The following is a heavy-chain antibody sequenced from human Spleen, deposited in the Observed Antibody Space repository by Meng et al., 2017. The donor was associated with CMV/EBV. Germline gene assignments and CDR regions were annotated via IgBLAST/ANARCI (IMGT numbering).Heavy chain of an antibody. CDR1: GGSISSGDYY. D-gene: IGHD2-8*02. CDR2: IIHGGSP. V-gene: IGHV4-30-4*08. J-gene: IGHJ4*02. CDR3: ARRPTGIDY. Sequence: QVPLQESGPGLVKPSQTLSLTCTVSGGSISSGDYYWSWIRQPPGKGLEWIGEIIHGGSPSYNPSLKSRVTISIDTSKNQLSLMLSSVTAADTAVYYCARRPTGIDYWGQGTLVTVSS.